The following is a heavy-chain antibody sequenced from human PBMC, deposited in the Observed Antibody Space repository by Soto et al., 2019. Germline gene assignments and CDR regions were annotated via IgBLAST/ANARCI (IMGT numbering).Heavy chain of an antibody. CDR1: GDSVSSGSKC. CDR2: ICHSGRT. Sequence: ASETLSLTCTASGDSVSSGSKCWSWIRQPPGKALEWIAYICHSGRTNYNPSLKSRVTISRDTSRNQFSLKMTSVTADDTAVYYCARSGGGSGWLGGQGTLVTVSS. CDR3: ARSGGGSGWL. V-gene: IGHV4-61*01. J-gene: IGHJ4*02. D-gene: IGHD6-19*01.